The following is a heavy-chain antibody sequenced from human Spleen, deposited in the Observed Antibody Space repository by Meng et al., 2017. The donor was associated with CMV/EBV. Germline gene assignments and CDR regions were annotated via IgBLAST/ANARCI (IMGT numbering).Heavy chain of an antibody. CDR2: ISEDGSNT. J-gene: IGHJ4*02. CDR3: AKDSTGGYPHFFEN. CDR1: GFTFSSYE. Sequence: GESLKISCAASGFTFSSYEMNWVRQAPGKGLVWVSRISEDGSNTDYADSVKGRFTISRDNSKNTLYLQMYSLRAEDSAVYYCAKDSTGGYPHFFENWGQGALVTVSS. V-gene: IGHV3-23*01. D-gene: IGHD2-8*02.